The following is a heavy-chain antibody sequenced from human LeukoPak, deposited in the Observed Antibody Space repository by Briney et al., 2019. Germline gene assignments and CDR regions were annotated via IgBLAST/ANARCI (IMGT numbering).Heavy chain of an antibody. J-gene: IGHJ4*02. CDR1: GGSISSGDYY. D-gene: IGHD3-22*01. Sequence: SETLSLTCTVSGGSISSGDYYWSWIRQPPGKGLEWIGYIYYSGSTYYNPSHKSRVTISLDTSKNQFSLKLSFVTAADTAVYYCAKYDYYDSSGYFYAGDWGQGTLVTVSS. CDR3: AKYDYYDSSGYFYAGD. V-gene: IGHV4-31*03. CDR2: IYYSGST.